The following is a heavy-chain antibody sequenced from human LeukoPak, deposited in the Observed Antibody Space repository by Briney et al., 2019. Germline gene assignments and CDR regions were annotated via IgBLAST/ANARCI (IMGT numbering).Heavy chain of an antibody. Sequence: SVKVSCKASGGTFSSYAISWVRQAPGQGLEWMGRIIPILGIANYAQKFQGRVTITADKSTSTAYMELSSLRSEDTAVYYCTTNTALRGSLVPFDIWGQGTMVTVSA. CDR3: TTNTALRGSLVPFDI. CDR2: IIPILGIA. J-gene: IGHJ3*02. CDR1: GGTFSSYA. V-gene: IGHV1-69*04. D-gene: IGHD2-2*02.